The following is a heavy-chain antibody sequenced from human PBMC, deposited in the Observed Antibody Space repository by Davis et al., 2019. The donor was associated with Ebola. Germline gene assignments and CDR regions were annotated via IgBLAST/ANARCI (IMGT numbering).Heavy chain of an antibody. Sequence: GESLKISCAASGFIFSNYGMHWVRQAPGKGLEWVALLWYDGSRQYYADSVKGRFTVSRDNSKNTLYLQMNSLRAEDTAVYYCAKDRYSSSSPGLFDPWGQGTLVTVSS. CDR2: LWYDGSRQ. J-gene: IGHJ5*02. V-gene: IGHV3-33*06. CDR1: GFIFSNYG. D-gene: IGHD6-6*01. CDR3: AKDRYSSSSPGLFDP.